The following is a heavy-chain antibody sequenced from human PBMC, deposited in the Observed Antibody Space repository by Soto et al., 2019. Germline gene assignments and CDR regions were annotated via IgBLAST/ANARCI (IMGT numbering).Heavy chain of an antibody. CDR1: GFTFSSYA. Sequence: QVQLVESGGGVVQPGRSLRLSCAASGFTFSSYAMHWVRQAPGKGLEWVAVISYDGTHKNNADSVKGRFTISRDNSKKTLYLKMSSLRAEDTAVYYCARDTSAVTGTTGDFDYWGQGTLVTVSS. CDR3: ARDTSAVTGTTGDFDY. D-gene: IGHD1-20*01. V-gene: IGHV3-30-3*01. CDR2: ISYDGTHK. J-gene: IGHJ4*02.